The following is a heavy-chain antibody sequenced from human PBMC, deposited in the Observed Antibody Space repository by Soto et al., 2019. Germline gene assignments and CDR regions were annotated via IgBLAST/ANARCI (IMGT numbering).Heavy chain of an antibody. CDR1: GYTFTTDD. CDR2: MSRNGGST. CDR3: ATLRIAAAEYDAFDI. J-gene: IGHJ3*02. V-gene: IGHV1-8*01. Sequence: ATVKVSCKASGYTFTTDDIIWTRQATGRGLEWMGGMSRNGGSTGYEQKYQGRVTMTRNTSISTAYMELSSLRSEDTAVYYCATLRIAAAEYDAFDIWGQGTMVTVSS. D-gene: IGHD6-13*01.